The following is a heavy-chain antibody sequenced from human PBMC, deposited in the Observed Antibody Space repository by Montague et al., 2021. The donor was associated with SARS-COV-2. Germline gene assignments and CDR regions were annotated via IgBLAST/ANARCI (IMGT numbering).Heavy chain of an antibody. Sequence: SETLSLTCTVSGGSISNYYWSWIRQPPGRGLAWIGYLYYSGSTDYSPSLKSRVTISLDTSKNQFSLKVTSVTAADTAVYYCARGGGYYNYGLDVWGPGTTVTVSS. CDR3: ARGGGYYNYGLDV. CDR1: GGSISNYY. V-gene: IGHV4-59*01. CDR2: LYYSGST. D-gene: IGHD3-22*01. J-gene: IGHJ6*02.